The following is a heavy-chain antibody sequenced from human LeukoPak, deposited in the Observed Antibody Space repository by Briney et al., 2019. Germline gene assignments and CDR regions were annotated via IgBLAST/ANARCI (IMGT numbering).Heavy chain of an antibody. CDR1: GFTFSNSF. CDR2: ISGSGGST. CDR3: AKDRDSSGSYSAVGY. D-gene: IGHD3-22*01. Sequence: GGSLRLSCAASGFTFSNSFMHWVRQAPGKGLVWVSAISGSGGSTYYADSVKGRFTISRDNSKNTLYLQMNSLRAEDTAVYYCAKDRDSSGSYSAVGYWGQGTLVTVSS. V-gene: IGHV3-23*01. J-gene: IGHJ4*02.